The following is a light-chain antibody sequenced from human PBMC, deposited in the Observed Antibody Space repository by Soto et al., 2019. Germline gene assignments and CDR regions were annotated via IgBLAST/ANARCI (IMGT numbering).Light chain of an antibody. CDR1: QSVSSN. CDR3: QQYNNWPPLT. CDR2: GAS. Sequence: EIVMTQSPATLYVSPGERATLSCSASQSVSSNLAWYQQKPGQAPRLLIYGASTRAPGIPARFSCSGSGTEFTLTIGSLQSEDFAVYYCQQYNNWPPLTFGGGTKVEIK. J-gene: IGKJ4*01. V-gene: IGKV3-15*01.